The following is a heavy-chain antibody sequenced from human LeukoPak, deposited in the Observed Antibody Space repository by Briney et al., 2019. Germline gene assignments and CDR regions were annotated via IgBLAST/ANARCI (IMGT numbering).Heavy chain of an antibody. CDR2: INHSGST. V-gene: IGHV4-34*01. CDR3: ARQKRYYYDSSGYPHNYFDY. J-gene: IGHJ4*02. Sequence: SETLSLTCAVYGGSFSGYYWSWIRQPPGKGLEWIGEINHSGSTNYNPSLKSRVTISVDTSKNQFSLKLSSVTAADTAVYYCARQKRYYYDSSGYPHNYFDYWGQGTLVTVSS. CDR1: GGSFSGYY. D-gene: IGHD3-22*01.